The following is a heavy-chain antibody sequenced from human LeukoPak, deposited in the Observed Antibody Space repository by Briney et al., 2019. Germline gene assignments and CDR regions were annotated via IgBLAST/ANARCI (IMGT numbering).Heavy chain of an antibody. CDR2: ISSTSSTK. Sequence: PGGSLRLSCAASGFTFSNYWMHWVRQAPGKGLEWISYISSTSSTKYYPDSVKGRFTISRDNAKNSLYLQMNSLRAEDTAVYYCATCGDGLPCDFDYWGQGTLVTVSS. CDR3: ATCGDGLPCDFDY. CDR1: GFTFSNYW. D-gene: IGHD3-10*01. J-gene: IGHJ4*02. V-gene: IGHV3-48*04.